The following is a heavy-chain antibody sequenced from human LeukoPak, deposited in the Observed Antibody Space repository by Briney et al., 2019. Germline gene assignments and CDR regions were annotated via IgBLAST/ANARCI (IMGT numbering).Heavy chain of an antibody. CDR1: GGSISSGGYS. Sequence: SQTLSLTCTVSGGSISSGGYSWSWIRQHLGKGLEWIGYIYCSGSTYYNPSLKSRVTISVDTSKNQSSLKLSSVTAADTAVYYCARGITMVRGVFDYWGRGTLVTVSS. D-gene: IGHD3-10*01. J-gene: IGHJ4*02. CDR3: ARGITMVRGVFDY. CDR2: IYCSGST. V-gene: IGHV4-31*03.